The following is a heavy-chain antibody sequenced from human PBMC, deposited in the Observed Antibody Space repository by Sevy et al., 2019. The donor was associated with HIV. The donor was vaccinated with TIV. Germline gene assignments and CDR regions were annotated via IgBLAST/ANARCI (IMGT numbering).Heavy chain of an antibody. Sequence: GGSLRLSCAASGFTFSTYWMTWVRQAPGKGLERVANIKQDGTDEEYVDSVKGRFTISRDNAKKTLYLRLDSLRAEDTAVYFCARALADWGSFHYSAWCQGTLVTVSS. CDR1: GFTFSTYW. CDR2: IKQDGTDE. J-gene: IGHJ5*02. CDR3: ARALADWGSFHYSA. D-gene: IGHD3-16*02. V-gene: IGHV3-7*01.